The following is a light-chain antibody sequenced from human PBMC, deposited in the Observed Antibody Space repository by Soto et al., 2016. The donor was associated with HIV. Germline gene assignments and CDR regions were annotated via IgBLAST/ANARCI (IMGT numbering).Light chain of an antibody. V-gene: IGLV3-21*03. CDR1: NIGSKS. J-gene: IGLJ2*01. CDR3: QVWDSSTNHVV. CDR2: DDS. Sequence: SYDLTQSPSVSVAPGKTARIACGGNNIGSKSVHWYQQKPGQAPVLVVYDDSDRPSGIPERFSGSNSGNSATLTISRVEAGDEADYFCQVWDSSTNHVVFGGGTKLTVL.